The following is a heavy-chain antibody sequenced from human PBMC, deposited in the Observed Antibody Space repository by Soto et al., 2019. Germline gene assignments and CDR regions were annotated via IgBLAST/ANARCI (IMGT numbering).Heavy chain of an antibody. Sequence: QVQLQQWDAGLLKPSETLSLTCAVYGGSFSGYYWSWIRQPPGKGLEWIGEINHSGSTNYNPSLKSRVTISVDTSKNQFSLKLSSVTAADTAVYYCARGSLRYFDWLPYFDYWGQGTLVTVSS. V-gene: IGHV4-34*01. CDR1: GGSFSGYY. D-gene: IGHD3-9*01. CDR3: ARGSLRYFDWLPYFDY. CDR2: INHSGST. J-gene: IGHJ4*02.